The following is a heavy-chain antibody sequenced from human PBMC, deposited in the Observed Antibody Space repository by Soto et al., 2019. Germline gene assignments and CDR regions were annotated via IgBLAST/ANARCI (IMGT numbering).Heavy chain of an antibody. CDR2: IRSKAYGGTT. J-gene: IGHJ6*02. CDR3: TRDSDVPLGYCSSTSCHTDYYYYGMDV. V-gene: IGHV3-49*03. CDR1: GFTFGDYA. D-gene: IGHD2-2*01. Sequence: PGGSLRLSCTASGFTFGDYAMSWFRQAPGKGLEWVGFIRSKAYGGTTEYAASVKGRFTISRDDSKSIAYLQMNSLKTEDTAVYYCTRDSDVPLGYCSSTSCHTDYYYYGMDVWGQGTTVTVSS.